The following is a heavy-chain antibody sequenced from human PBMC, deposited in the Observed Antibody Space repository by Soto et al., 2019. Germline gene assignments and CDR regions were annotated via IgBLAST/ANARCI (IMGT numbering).Heavy chain of an antibody. CDR3: ARGGLRYCSSTSCYGRYFDY. V-gene: IGHV3-33*01. Sequence: GGSLRLSCAASGFTFSSYGMHWVRQAPGKGLDWVAVIWYDGSNKYYADSVKGRFTISRDNSKNTLYLQMNSLRAEDTAVYYCARGGLRYCSSTSCYGRYFDYWGQGTLVTVSS. J-gene: IGHJ4*02. D-gene: IGHD2-2*01. CDR1: GFTFSSYG. CDR2: IWYDGSNK.